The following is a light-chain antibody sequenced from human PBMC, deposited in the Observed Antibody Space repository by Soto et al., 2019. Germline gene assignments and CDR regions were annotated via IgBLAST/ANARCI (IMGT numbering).Light chain of an antibody. CDR3: QQSYSKDPLT. J-gene: IGKJ4*01. V-gene: IGKV1-39*01. CDR2: AAS. CDR1: QSISSY. Sequence: DIQMTQSPSSLSASVGDRVTITCRASQSISSYLNWYQQKPGKAPKLLIYAASSLQSGVPSRFSGSGSGTDFTLTISSLQPEDFATYYCQQSYSKDPLTFGGGTKVEIK.